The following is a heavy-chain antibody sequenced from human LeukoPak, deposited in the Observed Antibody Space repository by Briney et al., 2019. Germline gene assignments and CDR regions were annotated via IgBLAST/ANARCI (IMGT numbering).Heavy chain of an antibody. Sequence: SETLSLTCAVYGGSFSGYYWSWIRQPPGKGLEWIGEINHSGSTNYNPSLKSRVTISVDTSKSQFSLKLSSVTAADTAVYYCARVTYDFWSGFPYYYYYGMDVWGQGTTVTVSS. CDR3: ARVTYDFWSGFPYYYYYGMDV. CDR2: INHSGST. J-gene: IGHJ6*02. D-gene: IGHD3-3*01. CDR1: GGSFSGYY. V-gene: IGHV4-34*01.